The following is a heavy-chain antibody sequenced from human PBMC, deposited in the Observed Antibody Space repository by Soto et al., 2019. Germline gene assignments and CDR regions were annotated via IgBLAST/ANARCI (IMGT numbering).Heavy chain of an antibody. CDR1: GYTFTGDY. Sequence: GASVKVSCKASGYTFTGDYMHWVRQAPGQGLDWMGWINPNSGGTNYAQKFKGRVTMTRDTSISTAYTELSRLRSDDPAVYYCARDPDTVSKVSEGGYYYGMDVWGQGTTVTVSS. CDR2: INPNSGGT. CDR3: ARDPDTVSKVSEGGYYYGMDV. D-gene: IGHD4-4*01. J-gene: IGHJ6*02. V-gene: IGHV1-2*02.